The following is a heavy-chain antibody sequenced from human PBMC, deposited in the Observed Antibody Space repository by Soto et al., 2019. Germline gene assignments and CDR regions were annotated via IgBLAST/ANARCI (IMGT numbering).Heavy chain of an antibody. D-gene: IGHD3-16*01. J-gene: IGHJ5*02. CDR3: AKDSRAGGNSALYFDV. Sequence: PXGSLRLSCAASGFTLSNYAMSWVRQAPGKGLDWVSLISATGGGTYYADSVKGRFTISRDNSHNTLYLQVHSLTAEDTAVYYCAKDSRAGGNSALYFDVWGQGAQVTVSS. CDR1: GFTLSNYA. V-gene: IGHV3-23*01. CDR2: ISATGGGT.